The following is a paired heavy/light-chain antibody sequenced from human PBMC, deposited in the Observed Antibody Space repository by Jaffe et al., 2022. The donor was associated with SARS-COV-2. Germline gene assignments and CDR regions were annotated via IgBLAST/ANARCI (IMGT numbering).Heavy chain of an antibody. CDR1: GFTFDDYA. Sequence: EMQLVESGGGLVQPGRSLRLSCAASGFTFDDYAMHWVRQAPGRGLEWVSGISWDSGNIVYADSVKGRFTISRDNAKNSLYLQMNSLRAEDTALYYCTKDIYYDSSGSSLDYWGQGTLVTVSS. V-gene: IGHV3-9*01. J-gene: IGHJ4*02. CDR2: ISWDSGNI. CDR3: TKDIYYDSSGSSLDY. D-gene: IGHD3-22*01.
Light chain of an antibody. V-gene: IGLV2-23*02. J-gene: IGLJ3*02. CDR3: CSYAGSTTV. CDR2: EVN. Sequence: QSALTQPASVSGSPGQSITISCTGTSSDVGSYNHVSWYQQHPGKVPKLMILEVNKRPSGVSNRFSGSKSGNTASLTISGLQAEDEADYYCCSYAGSTTVFGGGTKVTVL. CDR1: SSDVGSYNH.